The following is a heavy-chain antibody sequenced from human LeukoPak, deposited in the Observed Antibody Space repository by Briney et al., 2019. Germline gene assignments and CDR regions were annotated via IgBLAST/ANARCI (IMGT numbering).Heavy chain of an antibody. CDR3: ARAPELYYFDC. Sequence: SETLSLTCTVSGGSISSYYWSWIRQPPGKGLEWIGYIYYSGSTSYNPSLKSRVTISVDTSKNQFSLNLNSVTAADTAVYYCARAPELYYFDCWGQGTLVTVS. CDR2: IYYSGST. V-gene: IGHV4-59*01. CDR1: GGSISSYY. D-gene: IGHD3-10*01. J-gene: IGHJ4*02.